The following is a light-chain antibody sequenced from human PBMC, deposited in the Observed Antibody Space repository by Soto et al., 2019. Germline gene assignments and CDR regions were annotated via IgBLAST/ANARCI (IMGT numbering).Light chain of an antibody. CDR2: DAS. Sequence: DIQMTQSPSTLSASVGDRVTITCRASQSISSWLAWYQQKPGKAPKLLIYDASNLESGVPSRFSGSGSGTEFTLTISSLQPDDFATYYCQQYNSYSLTFGQGTRLEI. J-gene: IGKJ5*01. V-gene: IGKV1-5*01. CDR1: QSISSW. CDR3: QQYNSYSLT.